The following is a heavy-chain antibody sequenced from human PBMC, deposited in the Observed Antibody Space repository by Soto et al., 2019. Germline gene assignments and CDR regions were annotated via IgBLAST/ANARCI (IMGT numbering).Heavy chain of an antibody. CDR2: INSDGSST. J-gene: IGHJ4*02. V-gene: IGHV3-74*01. CDR1: GFTFSSYW. CDR3: SVAVAGPTAIGY. Sequence: EVQLVESGGGLVQPGGSLRLSCAASGFTFSSYWMHWVRQATGKGLVWVSRINSDGSSTSYADSVKGRFTISRDNAKNTLHLQMHSLRAEDTAVYYCSVAVAGPTAIGYWGQGTLVTVSS. D-gene: IGHD6-19*01.